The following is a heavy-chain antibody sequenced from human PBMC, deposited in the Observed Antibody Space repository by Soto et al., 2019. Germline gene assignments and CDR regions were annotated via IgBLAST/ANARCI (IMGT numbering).Heavy chain of an antibody. J-gene: IGHJ4*02. Sequence: DVQLVESGGGLVQPGRSLRLSCAASGFTFDDYAMHWVRQAPGKGLEWVSGISWNSGSIGYADSVKGRFTISRDNAKNSLYLQMNSLRAEDTALYYCAKDIASRDCSSTSCYGGLDYWGQGTLVTVSS. CDR2: ISWNSGSI. V-gene: IGHV3-9*01. D-gene: IGHD2-2*01. CDR1: GFTFDDYA. CDR3: AKDIASRDCSSTSCYGGLDY.